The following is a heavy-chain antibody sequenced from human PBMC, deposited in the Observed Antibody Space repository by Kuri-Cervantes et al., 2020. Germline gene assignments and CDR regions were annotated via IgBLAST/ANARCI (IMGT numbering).Heavy chain of an antibody. V-gene: IGHV1-2*02. CDR1: GYSFTGYY. D-gene: IGHD3-10*01. Sequence: ASVKVSCKVSGYSFTGYYIYWVRQAPGQGLEWMGWINPNTGGTKYAQRFQGRVTMTRDTSINTAYMQLSSLTSDDTAVYYCARTHLLLWVGEADSVVIWGQGTMVTVSS. CDR3: ARTHLLLWVGEADSVVI. CDR2: INPNTGGT. J-gene: IGHJ3*02.